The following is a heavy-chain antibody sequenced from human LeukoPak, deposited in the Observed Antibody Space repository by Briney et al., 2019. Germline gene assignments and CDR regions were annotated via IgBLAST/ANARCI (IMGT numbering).Heavy chain of an antibody. V-gene: IGHV1-69*13. CDR1: GGTFSSYA. CDR3: ASMWYRDGYNYWYFDL. D-gene: IGHD5-24*01. J-gene: IGHJ2*01. CDR2: IIPIFGTA. Sequence: ASVKVSCKASGGTFSSYAISWVRQAPGQGLEWMGGIIPIFGTANYAQKFQGRVTITADESTSTAYMELSSLRSEDTAVYYCASMWYRDGYNYWYFDLWGRGTLVTVSS.